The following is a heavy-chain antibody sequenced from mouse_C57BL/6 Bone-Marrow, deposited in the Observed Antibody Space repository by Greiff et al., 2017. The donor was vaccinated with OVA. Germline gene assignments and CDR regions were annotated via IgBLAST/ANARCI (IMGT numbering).Heavy chain of an antibody. D-gene: IGHD1-1*01. CDR1: GFTFSNYW. J-gene: IGHJ2*01. CDR3: TGPSYYYGSRPYYFDY. V-gene: IGHV6-3*01. Sequence: EVQRVESGGGLVQPGGSMKLSCVASGFTFSNYWMNWVRQSPEKGLEWVAQIRLKSDNYATHYAESVKGRFTISRDDSKSSVYLQMNNLRAEDTGIYYGTGPSYYYGSRPYYFDYWGQGTTLTVSS. CDR2: IRLKSDNYAT.